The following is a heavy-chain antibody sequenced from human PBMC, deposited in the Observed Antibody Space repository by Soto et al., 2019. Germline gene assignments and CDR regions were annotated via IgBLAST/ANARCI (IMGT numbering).Heavy chain of an antibody. Sequence: ASGYTFTSYAMHWVRQAPGQRLEWMGWINAGNGNTKYSQKFQGRVTITRDTSASTAYMELSSLRSEDTAVYYCARDGYSSSSPDYFDYWGQGTLVTVSS. J-gene: IGHJ4*02. CDR3: ARDGYSSSSPDYFDY. CDR1: GYTFTSYA. CDR2: INAGNGNT. V-gene: IGHV1-3*01. D-gene: IGHD6-6*01.